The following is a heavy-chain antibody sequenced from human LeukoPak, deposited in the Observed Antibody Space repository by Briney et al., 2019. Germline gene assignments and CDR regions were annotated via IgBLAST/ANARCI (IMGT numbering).Heavy chain of an antibody. D-gene: IGHD3-10*01. CDR2: IHYSGSA. J-gene: IGHJ4*02. CDR1: GGSVSSGSYY. V-gene: IGHV4-61*01. CDR3: ARENYYGSGKIDY. Sequence: SETLSLTCTVSGGSVSSGSYYRTWIRQPPGKGLEWIGYIHYSGSANSNPSLKSRVTISVDTSKNQFSLKLSSVTAADTAVYYCARENYYGSGKIDYWGQGTLVTVSS.